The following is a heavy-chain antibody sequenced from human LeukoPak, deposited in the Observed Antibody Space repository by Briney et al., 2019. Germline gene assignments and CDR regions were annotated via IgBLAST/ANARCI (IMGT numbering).Heavy chain of an antibody. V-gene: IGHV5-51*01. CDR3: ARHYCSGGSCYSRVVPFDY. D-gene: IGHD2-15*01. CDR2: IYPGDSDT. J-gene: IGHJ4*02. Sequence: GESLKISCKGSGYSFTSYWIGWVRQMPGKGLEWMGIIYPGDSDTRYSPSFQGQVTISADKSISTAYLQWSSLKASDTAMYYCARHYCSGGSCYSRVVPFDYWAREPWSPSPQ. CDR1: GYSFTSYW.